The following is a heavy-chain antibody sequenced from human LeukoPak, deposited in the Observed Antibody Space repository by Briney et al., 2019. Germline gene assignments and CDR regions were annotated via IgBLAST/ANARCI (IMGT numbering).Heavy chain of an antibody. D-gene: IGHD5-12*01. Sequence: SGGSLRLSCAGSGFIFSNYGMSWVRQAPGEGLQWISSISSGGGYIFYADSLKGRFTISRDNAKNSVFLQVNSLRAEDTAVYYCARDRDSGYAYWGQGTLVTVSS. CDR1: GFIFSNYG. J-gene: IGHJ4*02. CDR2: ISSGGGYI. V-gene: IGHV3-21*01. CDR3: ARDRDSGYAY.